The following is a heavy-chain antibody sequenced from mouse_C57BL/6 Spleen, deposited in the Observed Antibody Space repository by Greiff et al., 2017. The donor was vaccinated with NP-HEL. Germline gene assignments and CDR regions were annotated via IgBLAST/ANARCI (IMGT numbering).Heavy chain of an antibody. V-gene: IGHV5-16*01. CDR3: ARVYYYGTRYFDV. CDR1: GFTFSDYY. Sequence: EVKVVESEGGLVQPGSSMKLSCTASGFTFSDYYMAWVRQVPEKGLEWVANINYDGSSTYYLDSLKSRFIISRDNAKNILYLQMSSLKSEDTATYYCARVYYYGTRYFDVWGTGTTVTVSS. J-gene: IGHJ1*03. D-gene: IGHD1-1*01. CDR2: INYDGSST.